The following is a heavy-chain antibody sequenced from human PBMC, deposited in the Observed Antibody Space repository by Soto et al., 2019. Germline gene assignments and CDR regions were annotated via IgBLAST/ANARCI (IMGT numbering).Heavy chain of an antibody. CDR3: ARLLVRGGSYSDY. V-gene: IGHV5-51*01. J-gene: IGHJ4*02. Sequence: MPGKGLEWMGIIYPGDSDTRYSPSFQGQVTISADKSISTAYLQWSSLKASDTAMYYCARLLVRGGSYSDYWGQGTLVTVSS. CDR2: IYPGDSDT. D-gene: IGHD1-26*01.